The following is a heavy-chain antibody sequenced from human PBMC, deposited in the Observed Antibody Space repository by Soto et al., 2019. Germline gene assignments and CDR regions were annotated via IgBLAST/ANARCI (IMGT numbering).Heavy chain of an antibody. D-gene: IGHD2-2*02. CDR3: AREYTAWPLAYGLDV. Sequence: GGSLRLSCVGSGFTFSTDSIHWVRQAPGKGLEWVSSISSRSNIYYANSVKGRFTISRDNAKNSVSLQMNSLRAEDTAVYYCAREYTAWPLAYGLDVWGQGTTVTVSS. J-gene: IGHJ6*02. CDR1: GFTFSTDS. V-gene: IGHV3-21*01. CDR2: ISSRSNI.